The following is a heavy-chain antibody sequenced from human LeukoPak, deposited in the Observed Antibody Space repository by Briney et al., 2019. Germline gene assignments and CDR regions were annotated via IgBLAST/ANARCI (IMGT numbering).Heavy chain of an antibody. Sequence: ASVKVSCKASGGTFSSYAISWVRQAPGQGLEWMGGIIPIFGTANYAQKFQGRVTITADESTSTAYMELSSLGSEDTAVYYCARNYEGYYFDYWGQGTLVTVSS. D-gene: IGHD1-7*01. CDR3: ARNYEGYYFDY. V-gene: IGHV1-69*13. J-gene: IGHJ4*02. CDR2: IIPIFGTA. CDR1: GGTFSSYA.